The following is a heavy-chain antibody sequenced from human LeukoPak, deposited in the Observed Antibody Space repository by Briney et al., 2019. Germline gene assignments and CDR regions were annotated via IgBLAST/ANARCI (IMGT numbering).Heavy chain of an antibody. Sequence: PGGSLRLSCAASGFTFSSYSMIWVRQAPGKGLEWVSYISTSSLYIYYADSLKGRFTISRDNAKNSLYLQMNSLTAEDTAVYYCANWGSAFDIWGQGTMVIVSS. D-gene: IGHD7-27*01. CDR3: ANWGSAFDI. J-gene: IGHJ3*02. CDR1: GFTFSSYS. CDR2: ISTSSLYI. V-gene: IGHV3-21*01.